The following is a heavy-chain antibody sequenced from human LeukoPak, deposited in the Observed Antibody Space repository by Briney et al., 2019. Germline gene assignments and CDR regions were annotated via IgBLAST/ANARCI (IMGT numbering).Heavy chain of an antibody. D-gene: IGHD6-13*01. CDR3: ARVRRIAAAGTFDD. J-gene: IGHJ4*02. V-gene: IGHV4-34*01. Sequence: SETLSLTCAVYGGSFSGYYWSWIRQPPGKGLEWIGEINHSGSTNYNPSLKSRVTISVDTSKNQFSLKLSSVTAADTAVYYCARVRRIAAAGTFDDWGQGTLVTVSS. CDR1: GGSFSGYY. CDR2: INHSGST.